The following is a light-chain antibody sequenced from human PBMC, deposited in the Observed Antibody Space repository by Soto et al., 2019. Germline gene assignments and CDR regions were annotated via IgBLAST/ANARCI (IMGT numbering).Light chain of an antibody. V-gene: IGLV2-14*03. CDR1: SSDVGVYDF. CDR2: DVS. J-gene: IGLJ1*01. Sequence: QSVLTQPASVSGSPGQSITISCTGTSSDVGVYDFVSWYQQHPGKAPTLVIYDVSNRPSGVSSRFSSSKSGNTASLTISGLEAEDEADYYCSSYTSGSTYVFGSGTKVTVL. CDR3: SSYTSGSTYV.